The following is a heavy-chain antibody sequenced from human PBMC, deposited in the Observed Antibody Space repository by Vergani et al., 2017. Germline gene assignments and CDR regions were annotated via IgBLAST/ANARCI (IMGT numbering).Heavy chain of an antibody. CDR2: IWYDGSNK. CDR3: ARDPDGDYYYYGMDV. V-gene: IGHV3-33*01. D-gene: IGHD4-17*01. Sequence: QVQLVESGGGVVQPGRSLRLSCAASGFTFSSYGMHWVRQAPGKGLEWVAVIWYDGSNKYYADSVKGRFTISRDNSKNTLYLQMNSLRAEDTAVYYCARDPDGDYYYYGMDVWGQGP. CDR1: GFTFSSYG. J-gene: IGHJ6*02.